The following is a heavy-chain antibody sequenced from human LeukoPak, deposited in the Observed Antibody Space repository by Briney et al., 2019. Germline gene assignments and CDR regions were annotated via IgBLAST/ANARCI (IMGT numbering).Heavy chain of an antibody. D-gene: IGHD5-24*01. V-gene: IGHV3-53*01. CDR2: ISSGDNT. Sequence: PVGSLRLSCAASGFTVSSNYMSWVRQAPGKGLEWVSVISSGDNTNYADSVKGRFTISRDNSNKTLYLQMNSLRVEDTAVYYCARHQAMAIDYWGQGTLVTVSS. CDR1: GFTVSSNY. J-gene: IGHJ4*02. CDR3: ARHQAMAIDY.